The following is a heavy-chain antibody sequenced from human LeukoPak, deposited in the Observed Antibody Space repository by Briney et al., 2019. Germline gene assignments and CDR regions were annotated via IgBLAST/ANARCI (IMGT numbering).Heavy chain of an antibody. V-gene: IGHV3-15*01. D-gene: IGHD2-15*01. J-gene: IGHJ6*02. CDR1: GFTFSNAW. Sequence: GGSLRLSCAASGFTFSNAWMSWVRQAPGKGLEWVGRIKSNSDGGTAEYGAPVKGRFTISRDDSKNTLYLQMNSLKTEDTAVYHCTTVTALLLWGLDVWGQGTMVTVSS. CDR3: TTVTALLLWGLDV. CDR2: IKSNSDGGTA.